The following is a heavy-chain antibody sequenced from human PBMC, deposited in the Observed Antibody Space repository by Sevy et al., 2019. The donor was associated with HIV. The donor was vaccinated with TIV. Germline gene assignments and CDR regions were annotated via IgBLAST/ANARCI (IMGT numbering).Heavy chain of an antibody. V-gene: IGHV1-24*01. Sequence: ASVKVSCKVSGYTLTELSMHWVRQAPGKGLEWMGGFDPEDGETIYAEKFQGRVTMTGDTSTDTAYMELSSLRSEDTAVYYCATASRPWTTVTTMTWDYWGQGTLVTVSS. CDR3: ATASRPWTTVTTMTWDY. CDR1: GYTLTELS. J-gene: IGHJ4*02. CDR2: FDPEDGET. D-gene: IGHD4-17*01.